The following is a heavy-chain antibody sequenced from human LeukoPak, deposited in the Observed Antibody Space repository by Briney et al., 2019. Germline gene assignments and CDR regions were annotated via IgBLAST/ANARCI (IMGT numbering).Heavy chain of an antibody. V-gene: IGHV4-39*01. Sequence: PSETLSLTCTVSGDSISGYYWSWIRQPPGKGLEWIGSIYYSGSTYYNPSLKSRVTISVDTSKNQFTLKLSSVTAADTAVYYCARHIKSSRSNFDYWGQGTLVTVSS. CDR2: IYYSGST. J-gene: IGHJ4*02. CDR3: ARHIKSSRSNFDY. CDR1: GDSISGYY. D-gene: IGHD6-13*01.